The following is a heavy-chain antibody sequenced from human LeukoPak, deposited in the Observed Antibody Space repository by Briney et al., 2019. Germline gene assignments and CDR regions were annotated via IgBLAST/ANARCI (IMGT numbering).Heavy chain of an antibody. CDR2: ISSSSSTI. Sequence: PPGGSLRLSCAASGFTFITYAMGWVRQAPGKGLEWVSYISSSSSTIYYADSVKGRFTISRDNAKNSLYLQMNSLIDEDTAVYYCSRVNKSLYDTSTGYYRPPSDEYFQHWGQGTLVTVSS. D-gene: IGHD3-9*01. CDR3: SRVNKSLYDTSTGYYRPPSDEYFQH. CDR1: GFTFITYA. V-gene: IGHV3-48*02. J-gene: IGHJ1*01.